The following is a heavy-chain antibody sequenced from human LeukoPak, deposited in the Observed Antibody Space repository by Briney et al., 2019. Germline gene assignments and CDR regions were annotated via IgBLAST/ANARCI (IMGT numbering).Heavy chain of an antibody. D-gene: IGHD6-13*01. Sequence: PSETLSLTCTVSGGSISSYYWSWLRQPPGKGLEWIGYIYYSGSTNYNPSLKSRVTISVDTSKNQFSLKLSSVTAADTAVYYCARGGIAAAAFDYWGQGTLVTVSS. CDR1: GGSISSYY. CDR3: ARGGIAAAAFDY. J-gene: IGHJ4*02. CDR2: IYYSGST. V-gene: IGHV4-59*01.